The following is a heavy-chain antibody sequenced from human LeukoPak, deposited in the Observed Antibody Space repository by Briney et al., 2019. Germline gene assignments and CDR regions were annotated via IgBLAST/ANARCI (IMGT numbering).Heavy chain of an antibody. J-gene: IGHJ6*04. V-gene: IGHV4-34*01. CDR3: ARAPIRLDV. CDR2: INHSGGT. CDR1: GGSFSGYS. Sequence: PSETLSLTCAVYGGSFSGYSWSWIRQPPGKGLEWIAEINHSGGTNYNPSLKSRVTISVDTSKNQFSLKLSSVTAADTAVYYCARAPIRLDVWGEGTTVTVSS.